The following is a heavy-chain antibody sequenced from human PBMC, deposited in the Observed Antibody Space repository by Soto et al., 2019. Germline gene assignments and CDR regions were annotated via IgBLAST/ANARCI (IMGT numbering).Heavy chain of an antibody. D-gene: IGHD2-15*01. J-gene: IGHJ4*02. V-gene: IGHV3-33*01. CDR2: IWYDGSNK. CDR1: GFTFSSYG. Sequence: QVQLVESGGGVVQPGRSLRLSCAASGFTFSSYGMHWVRQAPGKGLEWVAVIWYDGSNKYYADSVKGRFTISRDNSKNTLYLQMNSLRAEDTAVYYCARDHLLASGGSTHDCWGQGTLVTVSS. CDR3: ARDHLLASGGSTHDC.